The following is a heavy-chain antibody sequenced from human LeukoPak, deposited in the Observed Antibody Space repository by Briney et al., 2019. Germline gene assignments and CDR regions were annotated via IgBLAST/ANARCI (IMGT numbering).Heavy chain of an antibody. V-gene: IGHV1-18*01. CDR1: GYTFTSYG. D-gene: IGHD5-18*01. CDR3: ARYSADTAMEDFDY. J-gene: IGHJ4*02. CDR2: ISAYNGNT. Sequence: GASVKVSCKASGYTFTSYGISWVRQAPGQGLEWMGWISAYNGNTNYAQKLQGRVTMTTDTSTSTAYMELRSLRSDDTAVYYCARYSADTAMEDFDYWGQGTLVTVSS.